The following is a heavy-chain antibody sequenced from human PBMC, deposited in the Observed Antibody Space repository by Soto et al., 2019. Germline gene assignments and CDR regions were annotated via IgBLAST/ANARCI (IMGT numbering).Heavy chain of an antibody. D-gene: IGHD5-12*01. CDR1: GFTVTINY. CDR2: IYTGGTT. V-gene: IGHV3-53*01. J-gene: IGHJ4*02. CDR3: HGYGH. Sequence: EVQVVESGGGLIQPGGSLRLSCAVSGFTVTINYMSWVRQAPGKGLEWVSVIYTGGTTFYADSVKGRFTISRDTSRNTLYLKMNSLRGEDTAVYYGHGYGHWGQGTLVTVSS.